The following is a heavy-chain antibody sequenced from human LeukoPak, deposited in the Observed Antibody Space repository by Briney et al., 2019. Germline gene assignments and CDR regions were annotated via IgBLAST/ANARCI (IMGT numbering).Heavy chain of an antibody. CDR1: GFTFSSYG. Sequence: GGSLRLSCAASGFTFSSYGMHWVRQAPGKGLEWVAVIWYDGSNKYYADSVKGRFTISRDNSKNTLYLQMNSLRAEDTAVYYCARDPDDFWSGIPYYYYGMDVWGQGTTVTVSS. CDR2: IWYDGSNK. V-gene: IGHV3-33*01. CDR3: ARDPDDFWSGIPYYYYGMDV. D-gene: IGHD3-3*01. J-gene: IGHJ6*02.